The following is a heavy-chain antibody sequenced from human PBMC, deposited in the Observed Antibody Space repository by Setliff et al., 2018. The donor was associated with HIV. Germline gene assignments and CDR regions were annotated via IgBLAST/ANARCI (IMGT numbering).Heavy chain of an antibody. CDR2: IYNSGST. V-gene: IGHV4-31*03. D-gene: IGHD6-19*01. CDR1: GGSISSGGFY. Sequence: PSETLSLTCNVSGGSISSGGFYWNWIRQHPGKGLEWIGYIYNSGSTFYNPSLKSRITISVDTSKNHFSLRLRSVTAADTAVYYCASRSVAGAFDIWGQGTKVTVSS. J-gene: IGHJ3*02. CDR3: ASRSVAGAFDI.